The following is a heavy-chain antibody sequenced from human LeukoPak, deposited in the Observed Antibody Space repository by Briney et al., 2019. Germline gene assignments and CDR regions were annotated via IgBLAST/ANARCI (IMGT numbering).Heavy chain of an antibody. J-gene: IGHJ4*02. V-gene: IGHV4-38-2*01. Sequence: PSETLSLTCAVSGYSISSGYYWGWIRQPPGKGLEWIGSIYHSGSTYYNPSPKSRVTISVDTSKNQFSLKLSSVTAADTAVYYCASRLPTTVTTGDSTDYWGQGTLVTVSS. D-gene: IGHD4-11*01. CDR1: GYSISSGYY. CDR2: IYHSGST. CDR3: ASRLPTTVTTGDSTDY.